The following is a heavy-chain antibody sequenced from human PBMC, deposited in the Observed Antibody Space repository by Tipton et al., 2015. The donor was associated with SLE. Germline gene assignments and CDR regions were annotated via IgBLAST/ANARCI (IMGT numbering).Heavy chain of an antibody. CDR3: ARDLPPGISVADLGGCFDP. CDR2: IYYSGST. Sequence: TLSLTCTVSGGSISSHYWSWIRQPPGKGLEWIGYIYYSGSTNYNPSLKSRVTISVDTSKNQFSLKLSSVTAADTAVYYCARDLPPGISVADLGGCFDPWGQGTLVTVSS. D-gene: IGHD6-19*01. J-gene: IGHJ5*02. V-gene: IGHV4-59*11. CDR1: GGSISSHY.